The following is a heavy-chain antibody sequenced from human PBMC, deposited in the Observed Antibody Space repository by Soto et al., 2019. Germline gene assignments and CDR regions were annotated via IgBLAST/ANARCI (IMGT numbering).Heavy chain of an antibody. CDR3: AKVSDLGVLTGAEYFQH. D-gene: IGHD3-16*01. V-gene: IGHV5-51*01. CDR1: GYSFTSYW. J-gene: IGHJ1*01. CDR2: IYPGDSDT. Sequence: GESLKISCKGSGYSFTSYWIAWVRQMPEKGLEFMGIIYPGDSDTRYSPSFRGQVTMSADKSISTAYLQWSSLKASDTAMYYCAKVSDLGVLTGAEYFQHWGQGTLVTVSS.